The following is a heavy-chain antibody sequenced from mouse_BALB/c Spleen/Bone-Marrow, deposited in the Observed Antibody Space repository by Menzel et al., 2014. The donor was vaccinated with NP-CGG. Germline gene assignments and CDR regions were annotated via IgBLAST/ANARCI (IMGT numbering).Heavy chain of an antibody. J-gene: IGHJ4*01. Sequence: QVQLQQPGPGLVQPSQSLSITCTVSGFSLTSYGIHWVRQSPGKGLEWLGVIWSGGSTDYNAAFISRLSIIKDNSKSQVFFKMNSLQADDTAIYYCARNWGYGYLFYAMDYWGQGTSVTVSS. V-gene: IGHV2-4-1*01. CDR3: ARNWGYGYLFYAMDY. CDR1: GFSLTSYG. CDR2: IWSGGST. D-gene: IGHD1-2*01.